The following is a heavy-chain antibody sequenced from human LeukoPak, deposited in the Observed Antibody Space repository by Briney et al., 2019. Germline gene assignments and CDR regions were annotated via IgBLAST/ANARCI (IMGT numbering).Heavy chain of an antibody. CDR3: ARQIGVSIDY. Sequence: GGSLRLSCAASRFTFSSFDMHWVRQAPGKGLEWVTFIRFDGSNKYYADSVKGRFTISRENSKNTLYLQMSSLRPEDTAVYYCARQIGVSIDYWGQGTLVTVSS. CDR1: RFTFSSFD. V-gene: IGHV3-30*02. CDR2: IRFDGSNK. D-gene: IGHD5/OR15-5a*01. J-gene: IGHJ4*02.